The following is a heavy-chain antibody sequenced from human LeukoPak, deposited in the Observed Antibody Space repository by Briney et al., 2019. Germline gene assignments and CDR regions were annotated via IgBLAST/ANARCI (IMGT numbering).Heavy chain of an antibody. J-gene: IGHJ3*02. CDR1: GFTFDDYA. CDR2: ISGDGGST. CDR3: AKADITMIVVAAFDI. Sequence: AGGSLRLSCAASGFTFDDYAMHWVRQAPGKGLEWVSLISGDGGSTYYADSVKGRFTISRDNSKNSLYLQMNSLRTEDTALYYCAKADITMIVVAAFDIWGQGTIVTVSS. V-gene: IGHV3-43*02. D-gene: IGHD3-22*01.